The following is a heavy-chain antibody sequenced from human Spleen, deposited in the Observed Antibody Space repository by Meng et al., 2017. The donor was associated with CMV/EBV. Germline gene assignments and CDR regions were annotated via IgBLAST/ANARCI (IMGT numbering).Heavy chain of an antibody. CDR2: INHSGST. D-gene: IGHD3-22*01. CDR1: GGSFSGYY. J-gene: IGHJ4*02. V-gene: IGHV4-34*01. Sequence: SETLSLTCAVYGGSFSGYYWSWIRQPPGKGLEWIGEINHSGSTNYNPSLKSRVTISVDTSKNQFPLKLSSVSAADTAVYYCASPSGYYSNVFDYWGQGTLVTVSS. CDR3: ASPSGYYSNVFDY.